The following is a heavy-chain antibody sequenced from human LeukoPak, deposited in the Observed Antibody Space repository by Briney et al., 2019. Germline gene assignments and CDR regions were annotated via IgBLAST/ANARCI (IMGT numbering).Heavy chain of an antibody. V-gene: IGHV3-23*01. CDR2: IGTGVNNV. J-gene: IGHJ4*02. CDR1: GLTFSSSG. CDR3: AKTGPYYFDD. D-gene: IGHD1-1*01. Sequence: GASLRLSCAASGLTFSSSGLGWVRHAPGKGLECVSAIGTGVNNVYYADSVKGRFTISRDNSKNTLYLQMNSLRAEDTAVYYCAKTGPYYFDDWGQGILVTVSS.